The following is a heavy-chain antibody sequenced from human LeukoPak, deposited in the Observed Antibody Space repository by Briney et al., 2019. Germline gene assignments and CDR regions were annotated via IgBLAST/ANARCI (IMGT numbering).Heavy chain of an antibody. CDR2: FYPHGDL. CDR1: GGSCSDYY. Sequence: SETLSLTCAVYGGSCSDYYCSWIRQPPGKGLEWIGEFYPHGDLYYNSSLRRRLTISIDTSKTQFSLRLTSLPAADTAFYYCARGRDRSKAGEHWGQGTLVTVSS. V-gene: IGHV4-34*01. CDR3: ARGRDRSKAGEH. D-gene: IGHD2-21*01. J-gene: IGHJ4*02.